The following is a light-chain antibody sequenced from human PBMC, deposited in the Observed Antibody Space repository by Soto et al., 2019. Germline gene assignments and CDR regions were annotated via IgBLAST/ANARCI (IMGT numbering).Light chain of an antibody. CDR3: QQYNSYIT. J-gene: IGKJ3*01. V-gene: IGKV1-5*01. CDR1: QSISDW. CDR2: DVS. Sequence: DIQMTQSPSTLSASVGDRVTITCRASQSISDWLAWYQQRPGKAPKLLIYDVSTLESGVPSRFSGSGSGTEFTLTISSLQADYFATYYCQQYNSYITFGPGTKVDFK.